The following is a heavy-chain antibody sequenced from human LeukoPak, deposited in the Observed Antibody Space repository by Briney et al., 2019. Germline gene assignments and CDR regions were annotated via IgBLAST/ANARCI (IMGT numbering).Heavy chain of an antibody. CDR1: GGSFSAYY. V-gene: IGHV4-34*01. CDR2: INHSGST. D-gene: IGHD6-19*01. Sequence: PSEPLSLTCAVYGGSFSAYYWSWIRQPPGKGLEWIAEINHSGSTHYNPSLKSRVSMSLDTSNNQFFMKLSSVTTADTAVYFCARAPGQWYYMDVWGKGTTVTVSS. CDR3: ARAPGQWYYMDV. J-gene: IGHJ6*03.